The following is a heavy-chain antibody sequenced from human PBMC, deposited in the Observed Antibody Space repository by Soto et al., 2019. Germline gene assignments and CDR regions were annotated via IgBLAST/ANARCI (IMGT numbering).Heavy chain of an antibody. CDR2: ISYDGSNK. Sequence: PGGSLRLSCAASGLTFSSYAMHWVRQAPGKGLEWVAVISYDGSNKYYADSVKGRFTISRDNSKNTLYLQMNSLRAEDTAVYYCARGGITIFGVARYYFDYWGQGTLVTVSS. CDR3: ARGGITIFGVARYYFDY. CDR1: GLTFSSYA. V-gene: IGHV3-30-3*01. D-gene: IGHD3-3*01. J-gene: IGHJ4*02.